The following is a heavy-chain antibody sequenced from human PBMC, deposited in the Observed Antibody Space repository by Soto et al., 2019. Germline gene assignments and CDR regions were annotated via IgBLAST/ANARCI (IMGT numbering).Heavy chain of an antibody. CDR2: ISGSGEIT. CDR1: GFPFRSYA. D-gene: IGHD3-9*01. V-gene: IGHV3-23*01. CDR3: GKARYPLVDQPLYFES. Sequence: EVQLLESGGGLVRPGGSLRLSCADSGFPFRSYAMGWVRQAPGKGLEWISVISGSGEITLYTDSVKGRFTISRDFSNNTLSLQMNSLRADDTAIYHCGKARYPLVDQPLYFESWGQGTLVTVSS. J-gene: IGHJ4*02.